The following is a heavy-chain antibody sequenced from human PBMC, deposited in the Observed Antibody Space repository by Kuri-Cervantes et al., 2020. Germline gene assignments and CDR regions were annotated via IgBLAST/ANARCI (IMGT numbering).Heavy chain of an antibody. CDR2: IYTSGST. Sequence: GSLRLSCAVYGGSFSSYYWSWIRQPPGKGLEWIGYIYTSGSTNYNPSLKSRVTISVDTSKDQFSLKLSSVTAADTAVYYCARDRGVVVPAARYYYYYGMDVWGQGTTVTVSS. CDR3: ARDRGVVVPAARYYYYYGMDV. V-gene: IGHV4-4*08. D-gene: IGHD2-2*01. J-gene: IGHJ6*02. CDR1: GGSFSSYY.